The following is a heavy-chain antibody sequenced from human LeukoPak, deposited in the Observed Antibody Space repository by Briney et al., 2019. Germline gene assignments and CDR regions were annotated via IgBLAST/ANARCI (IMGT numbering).Heavy chain of an antibody. J-gene: IGHJ3*02. CDR2: VSGSGGRT. V-gene: IGHV3-23*01. D-gene: IGHD2-15*01. CDR1: GFAFSNYA. Sequence: PGGSLRLSCAASGFAFSNYAMTWVRQAPGKGLEWVSAVSGSGGRTIYADSVKGRFTISRDDSNNTTFLQMNSLKTEETAVYYCTRLLCPGGSCNAAFDIWGQGTMVTVSS. CDR3: TRLLCPGGSCNAAFDI.